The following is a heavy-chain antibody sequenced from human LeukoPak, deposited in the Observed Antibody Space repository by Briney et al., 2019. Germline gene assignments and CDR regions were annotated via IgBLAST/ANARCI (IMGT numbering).Heavy chain of an antibody. CDR3: AVTMYYYDSSGYYYGGAFDI. CDR1: GYTFTCYY. V-gene: IGHV1-2*02. D-gene: IGHD3-22*01. Sequence: ASVKVSCKASGYTFTCYYMHWVRQAPGQGREWMGWINPNSGGTNYAQKFQGRVTMTRDTSISTAYMELSKLRSDDTAVYYCAVTMYYYDSSGYYYGGAFDIWGQGTMVTVSS. CDR2: INPNSGGT. J-gene: IGHJ3*02.